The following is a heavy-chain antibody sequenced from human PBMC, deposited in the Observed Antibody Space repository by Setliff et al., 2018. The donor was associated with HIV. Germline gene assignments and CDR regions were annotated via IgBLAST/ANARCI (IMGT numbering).Heavy chain of an antibody. CDR3: ARESSSGWYLLTRLDP. D-gene: IGHD6-19*01. Sequence: ASETLSLTCDVLGYSIASDYYWSWIRQSPEKGLEWIASIWHSGTTYYNPSLKSRVTISVDTSKNQFSLKLSSVTAADTAVYYCARESSSGWYLLTRLDPWGQGVLVTVSS. V-gene: IGHV4-38-2*02. CDR2: IWHSGTT. J-gene: IGHJ5*02. CDR1: GYSIASDYY.